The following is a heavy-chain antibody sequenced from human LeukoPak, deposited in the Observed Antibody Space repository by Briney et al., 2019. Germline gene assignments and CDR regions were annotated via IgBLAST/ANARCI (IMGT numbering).Heavy chain of an antibody. J-gene: IGHJ3*02. CDR2: ISAYNGNT. Sequence: ASVKVTCKASGYTFTSYGISWVRQAPGQGLEWMGWISAYNGNTNYAQKLQGRVTMTTDTSTSTAYMELRSLRSDDTAVYYCARDLESSSWSYAFDIWGQGTMVTVSS. V-gene: IGHV1-18*01. D-gene: IGHD6-13*01. CDR1: GYTFTSYG. CDR3: ARDLESSSWSYAFDI.